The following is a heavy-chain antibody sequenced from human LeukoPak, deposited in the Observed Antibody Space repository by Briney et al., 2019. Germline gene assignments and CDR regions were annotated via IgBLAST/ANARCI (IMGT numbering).Heavy chain of an antibody. V-gene: IGHV4-34*01. Sequence: TSETLSLTCAVYGGSFSGYYWTWIRQPPGKVLEWIGEINHSGSTNYNPSLKSRVTISVDTSKNQFSLKLSSVTAADTAVYYCAKSSPPPLRSWGQGTLVTVSS. J-gene: IGHJ5*02. CDR1: GGSFSGYY. CDR2: INHSGST. CDR3: AKSSPPPLRS.